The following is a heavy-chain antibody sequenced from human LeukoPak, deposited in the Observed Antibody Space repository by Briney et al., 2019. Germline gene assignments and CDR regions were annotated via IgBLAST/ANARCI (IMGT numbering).Heavy chain of an antibody. D-gene: IGHD6-19*01. CDR3: ARDTSSGWYGVDY. V-gene: IGHV1-2*06. CDR2: INPNSGGT. CDR1: GYTFTGYY. Sequence: ASVKVSCKASGYTFTGYYIHWVRQAPGQGLEWMGRINPNSGGTNCAQKFQGRVTMTRDTSISTALMELSRLTSDDTAVYFCARDTSSGWYGVDYWGQGTLVTVSS. J-gene: IGHJ4*02.